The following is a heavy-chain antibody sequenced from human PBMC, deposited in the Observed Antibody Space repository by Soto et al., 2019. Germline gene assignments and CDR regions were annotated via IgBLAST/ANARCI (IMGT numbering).Heavy chain of an antibody. CDR2: IYYSGST. CDR1: GGSVSSGSYY. Sequence: PSETLSLTXTVSGGSVSSGSYYWSWIRQPPGKGLEWIGYIYYSGSTNYNPSLKSRVTISVDTSKNQFSLKLSSVAAADTAVYYCARVGRDYDFWSGYYSYYYYGMDVWGQGTTVTVSS. V-gene: IGHV4-61*01. CDR3: ARVGRDYDFWSGYYSYYYYGMDV. J-gene: IGHJ6*02. D-gene: IGHD3-3*01.